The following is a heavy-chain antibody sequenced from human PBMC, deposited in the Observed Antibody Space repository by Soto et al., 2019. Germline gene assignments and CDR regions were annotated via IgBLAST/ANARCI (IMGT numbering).Heavy chain of an antibody. CDR3: ASRRGGTLWYFDP. CDR2: IIPIFGTA. CDR1: GGTFSSYA. D-gene: IGHD2-15*01. V-gene: IGHV1-69*12. Sequence: QVQLVQSGAEVKKPGSSVKVSCKASGGTFSSYAISWVRQAPGQGLEWMGGIIPIFGTANYAQKFQGRVTITADESTSTAYMELSSLRYEDTAGYSCASRRGGTLWYFDPWGRGTLVTVSS. J-gene: IGHJ2*01.